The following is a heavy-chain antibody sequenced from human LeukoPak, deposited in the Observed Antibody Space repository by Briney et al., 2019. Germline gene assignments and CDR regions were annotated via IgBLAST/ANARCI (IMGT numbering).Heavy chain of an antibody. V-gene: IGHV4-34*01. CDR3: ARKITMIVVGNKYNWFDP. CDR1: GGSFSDYW. D-gene: IGHD3-22*01. CDR2: INHSGST. J-gene: IGHJ5*02. Sequence: PSETLSLTCAVYGGSFSDYWWTWIRQPPGKGLEWIGEINHSGSTNYNPSLKSRVTISVDTSKNQFSLKLSSVTAADTAVYYCARKITMIVVGNKYNWFDPWGQGTLVTVSS.